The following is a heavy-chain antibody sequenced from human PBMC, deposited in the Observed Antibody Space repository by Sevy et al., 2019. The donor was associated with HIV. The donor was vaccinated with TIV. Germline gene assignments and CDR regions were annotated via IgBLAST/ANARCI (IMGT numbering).Heavy chain of an antibody. Sequence: GGSLRLSCEVSGFNVNNYGMHWVRQAPGKGLEWVAMVPYDGSKSHYVDSVKGRFTISRDYSENTLYLQMNNLRVEDTAVYYCARDHNTGWCNWSDPWGQGTLVTVSS. J-gene: IGHJ5*02. D-gene: IGHD3-9*01. CDR1: GFNVNNYG. V-gene: IGHV3-30*02. CDR3: ARDHNTGWCNWSDP. CDR2: VPYDGSKS.